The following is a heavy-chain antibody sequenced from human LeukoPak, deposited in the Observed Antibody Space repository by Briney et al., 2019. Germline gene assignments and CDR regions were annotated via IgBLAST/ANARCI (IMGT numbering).Heavy chain of an antibody. V-gene: IGHV1-18*01. J-gene: IGHJ4*02. CDR3: AIADPSLNYYGSGSSFGY. D-gene: IGHD3-10*01. Sequence: ASVKVSCKASGCSFTSYGISWVRQAPGQGLEWMGWISGYNGNTKYAQKFRGRVTMTTDTSTTTAYMDLRSLRSDDTAVYYCAIADPSLNYYGSGSSFGYWGQGTLVTVSS. CDR1: GCSFTSYG. CDR2: ISGYNGNT.